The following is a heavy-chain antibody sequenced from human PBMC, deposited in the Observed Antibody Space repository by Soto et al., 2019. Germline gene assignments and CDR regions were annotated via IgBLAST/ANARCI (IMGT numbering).Heavy chain of an antibody. CDR3: ARYDSSGYVYFDY. CDR1: GGTFSSYA. CDR2: IIPIFGTA. Sequence: ASVKVSCKASGGTFSSYAISWVRQAPGQGLEWMGGIIPIFGTANYAQKFQGRVTITADESTSTAYMELSSLRSEDTAVYYCARYDSSGYVYFDYWGQGTLVTVSS. J-gene: IGHJ4*02. D-gene: IGHD3-22*01. V-gene: IGHV1-69*13.